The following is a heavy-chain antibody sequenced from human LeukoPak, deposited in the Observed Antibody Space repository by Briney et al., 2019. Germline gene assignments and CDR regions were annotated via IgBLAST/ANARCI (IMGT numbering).Heavy chain of an antibody. CDR2: ISGSGGST. CDR1: GFTFSNYA. D-gene: IGHD3-3*01. V-gene: IGHV3-23*01. CDR3: AKDPRITKNYYYYYYMDV. Sequence: PGGSLRLSCAASGFTFSNYAMSWVRQAPGKRLEWVSAISGSGGSTNYVDSAKGRFTISRDNSKNTLYLQMNSLRAEDTALYYCAKDPRITKNYYYYYYMDVWGKGTTVTVSS. J-gene: IGHJ6*03.